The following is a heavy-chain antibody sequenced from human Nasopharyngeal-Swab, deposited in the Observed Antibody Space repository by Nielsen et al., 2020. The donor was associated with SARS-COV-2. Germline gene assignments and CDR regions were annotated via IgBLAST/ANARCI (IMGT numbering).Heavy chain of an antibody. D-gene: IGHD3-10*01. CDR2: IRSKAHSATR. Sequence: GGSLRLSCTTSGFTFGAYAMSWFRQAPGKGLEWVAFIRSKAHSATRTYAASVKGRFTISRDDSKNIAYLQMNSLETEDTGVYYCTRYSIRAYYYAMDVWGQGTTVTVSS. J-gene: IGHJ6*02. V-gene: IGHV3-49*03. CDR3: TRYSIRAYYYAMDV. CDR1: GFTFGAYA.